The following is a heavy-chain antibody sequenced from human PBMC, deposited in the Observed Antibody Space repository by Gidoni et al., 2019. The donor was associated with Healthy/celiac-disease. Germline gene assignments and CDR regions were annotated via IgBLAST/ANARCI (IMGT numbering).Heavy chain of an antibody. CDR3: ARVISSTSPRPDY. J-gene: IGHJ4*02. Sequence: EVQLVESGGGLVKPGGSLRRSCAASGFTFSSYSMNWVRQAPGKGLEWVSSISSSSSYIYYADSVKGRFTISRDNAKNSLYLQMNSLRAEDTAVYYCARVISSTSPRPDYWGQGTLVTVSS. CDR2: ISSSSSYI. V-gene: IGHV3-21*01. D-gene: IGHD2-2*01. CDR1: GFTFSSYS.